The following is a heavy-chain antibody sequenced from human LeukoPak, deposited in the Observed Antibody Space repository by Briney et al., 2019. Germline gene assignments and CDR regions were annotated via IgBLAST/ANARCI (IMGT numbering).Heavy chain of an antibody. CDR1: GDSISGSSYY. D-gene: IGHD4-23*01. CDR3: ARDDHYGGNDY. CDR2: IHHSGST. V-gene: IGHV4-39*07. J-gene: IGHJ4*02. Sequence: SGPGLVKPSETLSLTCTVSGDSISGSSYYWCWIRQPPGKGLEWIGSIHHSGSTQYNPSLKSRVTISVDTSKNQFSLKLSSVTAADTAVYYCARDDHYGGNDYWGQGTLVTVSS.